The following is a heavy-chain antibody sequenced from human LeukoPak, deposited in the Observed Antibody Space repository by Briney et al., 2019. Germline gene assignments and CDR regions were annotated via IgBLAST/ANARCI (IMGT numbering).Heavy chain of an antibody. CDR2: IYYSGRI. Sequence: SEPLSLTCTVSGHSLSIGSYYWRWIRQPPGKGLEWFGYIYYSGRINYNPSLKSRVTISVDTSKNQFSLKMSSVTAADTAVYYCARECGGYCYFDYRGQGTLVTVSS. J-gene: IGHJ4*02. D-gene: IGHD3-16*01. CDR3: ARECGGYCYFDY. V-gene: IGHV4-61*01. CDR1: GHSLSIGSYY.